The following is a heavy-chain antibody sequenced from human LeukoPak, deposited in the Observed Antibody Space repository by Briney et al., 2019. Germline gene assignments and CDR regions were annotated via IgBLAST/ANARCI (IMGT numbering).Heavy chain of an antibody. V-gene: IGHV4-59*01. CDR2: IYYSGST. D-gene: IGHD2-2*02. Sequence: KPSETLSLTCTVSGGSISSYYWSWIRQPPGKGLEWIGYIYYSGSTNYNPSLKSRVTISVDTSKNQFSLKLSSVTAADTAVYYCARVYCSSTSCYIGYFDYWGQGTLATVSS. J-gene: IGHJ4*02. CDR3: ARVYCSSTSCYIGYFDY. CDR1: GGSISSYY.